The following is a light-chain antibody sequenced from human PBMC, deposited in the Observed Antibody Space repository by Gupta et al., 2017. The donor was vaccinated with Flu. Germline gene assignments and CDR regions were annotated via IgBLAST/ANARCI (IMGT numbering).Light chain of an antibody. V-gene: IGLV2-14*01. Sequence: QSALTQPASVSGSPGPSITISCTGTSSDVGGYNYVSWYQQHPGKAPNLMIYEVSNRPAGVSNRFSGSESGNTASLTISGVQAEDEDDYYCSAYTSSSTVFGTGTKVTVL. CDR2: EVS. CDR1: SSDVGGYNY. CDR3: SAYTSSSTV. J-gene: IGLJ1*01.